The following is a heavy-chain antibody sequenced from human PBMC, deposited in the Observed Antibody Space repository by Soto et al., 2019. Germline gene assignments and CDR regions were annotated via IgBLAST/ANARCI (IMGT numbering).Heavy chain of an antibody. Sequence: PGESLKISCKGSGYSFTTYWIAWVRQMPGKGLEWMGNIYPGDSDTTYSPSFQGQVTISADKSISTAYLQWSSLKASDTAMYYCARVGYCGGGTCYAGGPFDYWGQGTLVTVSS. D-gene: IGHD2-15*01. CDR3: ARVGYCGGGTCYAGGPFDY. CDR2: IYPGDSDT. V-gene: IGHV5-51*01. J-gene: IGHJ4*02. CDR1: GYSFTTYW.